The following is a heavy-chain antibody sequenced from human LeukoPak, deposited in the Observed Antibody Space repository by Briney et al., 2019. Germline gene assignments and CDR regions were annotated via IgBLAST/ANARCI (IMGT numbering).Heavy chain of an antibody. V-gene: IGHV3-7*01. J-gene: IGHJ5*02. D-gene: IGHD5-12*01. CDR3: AREVGWLRLNWFDP. CDR1: GFTFSSYW. CDR2: IKQDGSEK. Sequence: GGSLRLSCAASGFTFSSYWMSWVRQAPGKRLEWVANIKQDGSEKYYVDSVKGRFTISRDNAKNSLYLQMNSLRAEDTAVYYCAREVGWLRLNWFDPWGQGTLVTVPS.